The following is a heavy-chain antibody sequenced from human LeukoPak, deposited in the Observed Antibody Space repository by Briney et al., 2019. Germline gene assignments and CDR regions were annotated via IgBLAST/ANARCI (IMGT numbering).Heavy chain of an antibody. V-gene: IGHV1-2*06. J-gene: IGHJ3*02. CDR3: ARVGDGLNDAFDI. D-gene: IGHD5-24*01. Sequence: GASVKVSCKASGYTFTGYFMNWVRQAPGQGLEWMGRINPNNGGTNYAQNFQVRVTMTRDTSISTAYTELSSLRSEDTAVYYCARVGDGLNDAFDIWGQGTMVTVSS. CDR2: INPNNGGT. CDR1: GYTFTGYF.